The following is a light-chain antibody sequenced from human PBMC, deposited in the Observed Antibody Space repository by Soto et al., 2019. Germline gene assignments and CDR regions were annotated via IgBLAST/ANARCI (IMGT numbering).Light chain of an antibody. V-gene: IGKV3-20*01. CDR3: QHYRT. CDR2: GAS. CDR1: QSVPSHY. Sequence: IVLTQSPGTLSLASGERATLSCRASQSVPSHYLAWYQQKPGQAPRLLMYGASSRATGIPDRFSGSGSGTDFTLTISRLEPEDFAVYYCQHYRTFGQGTKVEIK. J-gene: IGKJ1*01.